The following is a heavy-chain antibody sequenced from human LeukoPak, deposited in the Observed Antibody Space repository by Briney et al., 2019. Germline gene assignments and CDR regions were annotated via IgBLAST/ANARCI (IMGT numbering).Heavy chain of an antibody. CDR3: TRVEVATKGYYYYYMDV. D-gene: IGHD5-12*01. CDR1: ESTLGVLP. CDR2: FRGKAYGGTT. J-gene: IGHJ6*03. Sequence: PGGSWGPSVTASESTLGVLPRTWVGRAQGKGRGGEGLFRGKAYGGTTEYAASVKGRFTISRDDSKSIAYLQMNSLKTEDTAVYYCTRVEVATKGYYYYYMDVWGKGTTVTVSS. V-gene: IGHV3-49*02.